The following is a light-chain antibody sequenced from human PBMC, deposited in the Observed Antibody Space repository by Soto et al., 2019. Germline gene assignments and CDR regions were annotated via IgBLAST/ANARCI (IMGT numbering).Light chain of an antibody. CDR3: PQYRSSSGYT. CDR1: QNIATQF. CDR2: GTS. V-gene: IGKV3-20*01. J-gene: IGKJ2*01. Sequence: VLTQSPGTLSLSPGERATLSCRASQNIATQFFTWYQQRPGQAPRVLIYGTSTRATGIPDRFSGSGSGTDLTLTISRLEPEDFAVYYYPQYRSSSGYTFGQGTKLEIK.